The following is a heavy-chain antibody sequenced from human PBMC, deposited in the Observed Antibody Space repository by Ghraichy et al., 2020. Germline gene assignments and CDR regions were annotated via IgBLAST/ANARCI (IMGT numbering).Heavy chain of an antibody. V-gene: IGHV3-21*01. Sequence: LSITCAASGFTFSSYSMNWVRQAPGKGLEWVSSISSSSSYIYYADSVKGRFTISRDNAKNSLYLQMNSLRAEDTAVYYCARDRDYYDSSGQNAFDIWGQGTMVTVSS. CDR2: ISSSSSYI. J-gene: IGHJ3*02. CDR3: ARDRDYYDSSGQNAFDI. D-gene: IGHD3-22*01. CDR1: GFTFSSYS.